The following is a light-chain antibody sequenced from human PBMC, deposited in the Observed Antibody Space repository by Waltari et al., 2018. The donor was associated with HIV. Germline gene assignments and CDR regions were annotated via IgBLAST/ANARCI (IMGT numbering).Light chain of an antibody. Sequence: QSALTQPRSVSGSPGQSVTISCTGTSSDVGDYNYLSWYQQHPGKAPKLMIFDVNKRPSGVPDRFSGSKSGNTASLTISGLQAEDEADYYCDSYADKYTWVFGGGTKLTVL. V-gene: IGLV2-11*01. CDR2: DVN. J-gene: IGLJ3*02. CDR3: DSYADKYTWV. CDR1: SSDVGDYNY.